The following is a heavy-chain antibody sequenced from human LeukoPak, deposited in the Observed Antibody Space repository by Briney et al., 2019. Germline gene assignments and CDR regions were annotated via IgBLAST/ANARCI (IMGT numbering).Heavy chain of an antibody. CDR2: IYYSGST. CDR1: GGSISSSSYY. CDR3: ARRGGFYSNLVFDY. D-gene: IGHD4-11*01. V-gene: IGHV4-39*01. J-gene: IGHJ4*02. Sequence: SETLSLTCTVSGGSISSSSYYWGWVRQPPGKGLEWIGSIYYSGSTYYNPSLKSRVTISVDTSKNQFSLKLSSVTAADTAVYYCARRGGFYSNLVFDYWGQGTLVTVSS.